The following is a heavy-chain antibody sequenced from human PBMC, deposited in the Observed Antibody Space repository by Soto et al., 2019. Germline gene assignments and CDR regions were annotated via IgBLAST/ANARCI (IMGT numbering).Heavy chain of an antibody. Sequence: QVQLVESGGAVVQPGRSLRLSCAASGFTFSTYAMHWVRQAPGTGLEWVAVIWYDGSNKYYADSVKGRFTISRDNSKNTVSLEMNNLRAADTALYYCAATKRGLGRDYWGHGTQVTVSS. J-gene: IGHJ4*01. CDR3: AATKRGLGRDY. V-gene: IGHV3-33*01. CDR2: IWYDGSNK. CDR1: GFTFSTYA. D-gene: IGHD2-15*01.